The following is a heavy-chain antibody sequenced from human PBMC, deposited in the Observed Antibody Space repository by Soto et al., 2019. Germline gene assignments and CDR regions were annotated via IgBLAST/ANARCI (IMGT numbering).Heavy chain of an antibody. D-gene: IGHD3-10*01. V-gene: IGHV1-69*02. CDR2: IIPILGIA. CDR3: ASPPPGPPGHYYYGMDV. J-gene: IGHJ6*02. CDR1: GGTFSSYT. Sequence: QVQLVQSGAEVKKPGSSVKVSCKASGGTFSSYTISWVRQAPGQGLEWMGRIIPILGIANYAQKFQGRVTITADKSTSTAYMELSSLRSEDTAVYYCASPPPGPPGHYYYGMDVWGQGTTVTVSS.